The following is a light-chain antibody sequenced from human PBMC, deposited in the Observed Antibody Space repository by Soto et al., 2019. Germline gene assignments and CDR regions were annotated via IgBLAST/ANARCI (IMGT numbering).Light chain of an antibody. V-gene: IGKV3-15*01. Sequence: EIVMTQSPATLSVSPGERATLSCRASQSVSSNLAWYQQRPGQAPRLLIYGASTRATGIPARFSGGGSGTEFTLTISSLQSEDLAVYYCQQYNNWPPWTFGQGTKVEIK. J-gene: IGKJ1*01. CDR1: QSVSSN. CDR2: GAS. CDR3: QQYNNWPPWT.